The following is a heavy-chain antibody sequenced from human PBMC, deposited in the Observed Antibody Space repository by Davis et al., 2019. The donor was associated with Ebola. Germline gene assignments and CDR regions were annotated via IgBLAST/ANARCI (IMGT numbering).Heavy chain of an antibody. Sequence: GESLKISCAASGFTFSGSAMHWVRQASGKGLEWVGRIRSKANSYATAYAASVKGRFTISRDDSKNTAYLQMNSLRVEDTAVYYCAKGGTTAWGTMDVWGQGTTVTVSS. CDR2: IRSKANSYAT. CDR1: GFTFSGSA. CDR3: AKGGTTAWGTMDV. J-gene: IGHJ6*02. V-gene: IGHV3-73*01. D-gene: IGHD1-7*01.